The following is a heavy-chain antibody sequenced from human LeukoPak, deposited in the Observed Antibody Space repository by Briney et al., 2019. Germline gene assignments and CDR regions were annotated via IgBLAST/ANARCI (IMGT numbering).Heavy chain of an antibody. CDR3: VRSGLWLRGTTAFDS. J-gene: IGHJ4*02. V-gene: IGHV4-31*03. D-gene: IGHD4-17*01. CDR2: IYYTGST. CDR1: GGSISSGGYY. Sequence: SQTLSLTCTVSGGSISSGGYYWNWIRQHPGEGLEWVGYIYYTGSTYYNPSLKGRFSMSVDTSKNHFSLKLRSVNVADTAVYYCVRSGLWLRGTTAFDSWGLGTLVSVSP.